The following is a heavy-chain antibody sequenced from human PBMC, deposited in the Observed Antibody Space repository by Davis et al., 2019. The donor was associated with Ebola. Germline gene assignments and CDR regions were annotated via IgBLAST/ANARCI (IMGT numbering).Heavy chain of an antibody. J-gene: IGHJ5*02. CDR2: ISYDGSNK. D-gene: IGHD1-26*01. CDR3: AKAGPIEGATPRGWFDP. CDR1: GFTFSSYG. V-gene: IGHV3-30*18. Sequence: PGGSLRLSCAASGFTFSSYGMHWVRQAPGKGLEWVAVISYDGSNKYYADSVKGRFTISRDNSKNTLYLQMNSLRAEDTAVYYCAKAGPIEGATPRGWFDPWGQGTLVTVSS.